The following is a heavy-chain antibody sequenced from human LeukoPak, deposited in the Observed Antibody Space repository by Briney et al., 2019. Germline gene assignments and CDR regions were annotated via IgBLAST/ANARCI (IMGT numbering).Heavy chain of an antibody. CDR1: AFTVSSNY. CDR2: IKQDGSEK. V-gene: IGHV3-7*01. CDR3: ARDGEGDYYYYMDV. J-gene: IGHJ6*03. Sequence: GGSLRLACAASAFTVSSNYMSWVRQAPEKGLEWVANIKQDGSEKYYVDSVKGRFTISRDNAKNSLYLQMNSLRAEDTAVHYCARDGEGDYYYYMDVWGKGTTVTVSS.